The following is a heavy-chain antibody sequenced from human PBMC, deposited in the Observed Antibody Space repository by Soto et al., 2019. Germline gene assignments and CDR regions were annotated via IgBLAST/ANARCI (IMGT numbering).Heavy chain of an antibody. CDR1: GFTFDDYA. CDR3: AKAMTTVTSGLDY. CDR2: ISWNSGSI. Sequence: EVQLVESGGGLVQPGRSLRLSCAASGFTFDDYAMHWVRQAPGKDLEWVSGISWNSGSIGYADSVKGRFTISRDNAKNSLYLQMNSLRAEDTALYYCAKAMTTVTSGLDYWGQGTLVTVSS. V-gene: IGHV3-9*01. J-gene: IGHJ4*02. D-gene: IGHD4-17*01.